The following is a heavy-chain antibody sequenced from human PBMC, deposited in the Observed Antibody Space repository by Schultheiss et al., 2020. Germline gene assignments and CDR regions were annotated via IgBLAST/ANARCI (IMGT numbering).Heavy chain of an antibody. CDR2: IYYSGST. D-gene: IGHD4-23*01. CDR1: GGSISSGGYY. V-gene: IGHV4-31*03. J-gene: IGHJ4*02. CDR3: AREGGGNWLYYFDY. Sequence: SETLSLTCTVSGGSISSGGYYWSWIRQHPGKGLEWIGYIYYSGSTYYNPSLKSRVTISVDTSKNQFSLKLSSVTAADTAVYYCAREGGGNWLYYFDYWGQGTLVTVSS.